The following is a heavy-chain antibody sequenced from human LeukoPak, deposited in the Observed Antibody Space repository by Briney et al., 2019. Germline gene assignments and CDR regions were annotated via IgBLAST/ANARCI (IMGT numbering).Heavy chain of an antibody. CDR2: INPSGASA. J-gene: IGHJ4*02. Sequence: ASVKVSCKASGYTFTSYSIHWVRQAPGQGLEWMGIINPSGASASYAQKFQGRVTITADKSTSTAYMELSSLRSEDTAVYYCARSSIIAAAGPYYFDYWGQGTLVTVSS. CDR3: ARSSIIAAAGPYYFDY. V-gene: IGHV1-46*01. CDR1: GYTFTSYS. D-gene: IGHD6-13*01.